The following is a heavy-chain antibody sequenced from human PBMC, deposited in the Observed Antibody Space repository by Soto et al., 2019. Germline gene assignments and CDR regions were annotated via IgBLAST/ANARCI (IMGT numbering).Heavy chain of an antibody. J-gene: IGHJ6*02. Sequence: SLKISCAASGFIFSNFGMHWVRQAPDKGLEWVAGVWYDGSNGVSADSVKGRFTISRDNSKNTLYLQMTSLRAEDTAVYYCARDPRTARASAMDVWGQGTTVTVSS. D-gene: IGHD6-6*01. CDR3: ARDPRTARASAMDV. V-gene: IGHV3-33*01. CDR2: VWYDGSNG. CDR1: GFIFSNFG.